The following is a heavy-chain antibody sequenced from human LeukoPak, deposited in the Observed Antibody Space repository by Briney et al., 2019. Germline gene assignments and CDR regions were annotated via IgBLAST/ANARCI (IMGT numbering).Heavy chain of an antibody. CDR1: GGTFSSYA. J-gene: IGHJ6*02. CDR2: IIPIFGTA. CDR3: ARNRPNVVPAALFGYYYGMDV. D-gene: IGHD2-2*01. V-gene: IGHV1-69*06. Sequence: VASVKVSCKASGGTFSSYAISWVRQAPGQGLEWMGRIIPIFGTANYAQKFQGRVTITADKSTSTAYMELSSLRSEDTAVYYCARNRPNVVPAALFGYYYGMDVWGQGTTVTVSS.